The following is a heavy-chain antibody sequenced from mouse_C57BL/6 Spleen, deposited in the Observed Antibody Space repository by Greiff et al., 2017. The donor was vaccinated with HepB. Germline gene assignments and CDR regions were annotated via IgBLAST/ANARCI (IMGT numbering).Heavy chain of an antibody. CDR3: ATYGSSYVDYAMDY. V-gene: IGHV2-9-1*01. J-gene: IGHJ4*01. D-gene: IGHD1-1*01. CDR1: GFSLTSYA. CDR2: IWTGGGT. Sequence: QVQLKESRPGLVAPSQSLSITCTVSGFSLTSYAISWVRQPPGKGLEWLGVIWTGGGTNYNSALKSRLSISKDNSKSQVFLKMNSLQTDDTARYYCATYGSSYVDYAMDYWGQGTSVTVSS.